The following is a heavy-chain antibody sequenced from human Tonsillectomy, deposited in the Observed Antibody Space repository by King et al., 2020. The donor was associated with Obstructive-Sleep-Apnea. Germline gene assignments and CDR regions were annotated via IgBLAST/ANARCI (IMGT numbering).Heavy chain of an antibody. J-gene: IGHJ4*02. D-gene: IGHD6-13*01. CDR2: ISYDGSNK. V-gene: IGHV3-30*04. CDR1: GFTFSSYA. Sequence: VQLVESGGGVVQPGRSLRLSCAASGFTFSSYAMHWVRQAPGKGLEWVAVISYDGSNKYYADSVQGRFTISRDNSRNTLYLQMNSLRAEDTAVYYCARAAAAALPYFDYWGQGTLVTVSS. CDR3: ARAAAAALPYFDY.